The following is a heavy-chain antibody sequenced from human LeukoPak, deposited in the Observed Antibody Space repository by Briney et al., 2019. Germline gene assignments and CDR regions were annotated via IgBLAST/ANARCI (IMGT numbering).Heavy chain of an antibody. CDR1: GFTFGSYW. CDR3: ARGGAVAGTRADYFDY. V-gene: IGHV3-74*01. CDR2: INTDVSST. J-gene: IGHJ4*02. D-gene: IGHD6-19*01. Sequence: GGSLRLSCAASGFTFGSYWMHWVRQAPGKGLVWVSRINTDVSSTSYADSVKGRFTISRDNAKNTLYLQMNSLRAEDTAVYYCARGGAVAGTRADYFDYWGQGTLVTVSS.